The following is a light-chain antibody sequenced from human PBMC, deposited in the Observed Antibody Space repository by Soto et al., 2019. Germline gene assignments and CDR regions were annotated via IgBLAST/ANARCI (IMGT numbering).Light chain of an antibody. CDR3: QQYVSSVT. J-gene: IGKJ1*01. Sequence: EIVLTQSPGSLSLSPGERATLSCRASQSVDSSFFAWYQQKPGQAPRLLIYGASNRATGIPDRFSGSESWTDFTLTISRLEPEDFEVYYCQQYVSSVTFGEGTKVEIK. CDR2: GAS. CDR1: QSVDSSF. V-gene: IGKV3-20*01.